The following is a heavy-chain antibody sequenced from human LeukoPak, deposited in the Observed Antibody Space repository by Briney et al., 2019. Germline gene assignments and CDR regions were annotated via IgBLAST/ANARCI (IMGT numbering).Heavy chain of an antibody. D-gene: IGHD4-17*01. Sequence: GGSLRLSCAASGFTFTSVWMHWFRQAPGKGLVWVSRINTDGTITGYADSVKGRFTISRDNAKNTLYLQMNSLRAVDTAVYYCARDRTTVTLFDYWGQGALVTVSS. CDR1: GFTFTSVW. J-gene: IGHJ4*02. CDR3: ARDRTTVTLFDY. CDR2: INTDGTIT. V-gene: IGHV3-74*01.